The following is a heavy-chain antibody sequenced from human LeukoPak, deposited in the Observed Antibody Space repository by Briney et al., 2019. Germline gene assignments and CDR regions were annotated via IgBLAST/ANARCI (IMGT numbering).Heavy chain of an antibody. CDR2: FDGSGGST. Sequence: PGGSLRLSCAASGFTFSAYAMSWVRQAPGKGLEWVSTFDGSGGSTYYADSVKGRFTISRDNSKNTLYLQMNSLRAEDTAVYYCAKDPNDYGDPPEAFDIWGQGTMVTVSS. D-gene: IGHD4-17*01. J-gene: IGHJ3*02. CDR3: AKDPNDYGDPPEAFDI. CDR1: GFTFSAYA. V-gene: IGHV3-23*01.